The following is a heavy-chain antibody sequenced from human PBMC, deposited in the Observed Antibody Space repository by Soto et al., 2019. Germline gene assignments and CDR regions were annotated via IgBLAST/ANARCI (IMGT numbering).Heavy chain of an antibody. V-gene: IGHV1-69*13. J-gene: IGHJ2*01. CDR2: IIPIFSTT. CDR3: ARVVTVVKSFHYWYFDL. CDR1: GGTFSSYA. D-gene: IGHD2-15*01. Sequence: RASVKVSCKASGGTFSSYAISWVRQAPGQGLEGMVVIIPIFSTTNYAQKFQGRVTITADESTSTAYMELSSLRSEDTAVYYCARVVTVVKSFHYWYFDLWGRGTLVTVSS.